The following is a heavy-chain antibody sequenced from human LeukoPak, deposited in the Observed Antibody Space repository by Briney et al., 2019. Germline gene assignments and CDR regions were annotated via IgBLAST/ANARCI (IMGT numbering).Heavy chain of an antibody. Sequence: GASVKVSCKVSGYTLTELSMHWVRQAPGKGLEWMGGFDPEDGETIYAQKFQSRVTMTEDTSTDTAYMELSSLRSEDTAVYYCATPGYSYGEYYFDYWGQGTLVTVSS. CDR1: GYTLTELS. CDR2: FDPEDGET. J-gene: IGHJ4*02. D-gene: IGHD5-18*01. CDR3: ATPGYSYGEYYFDY. V-gene: IGHV1-24*01.